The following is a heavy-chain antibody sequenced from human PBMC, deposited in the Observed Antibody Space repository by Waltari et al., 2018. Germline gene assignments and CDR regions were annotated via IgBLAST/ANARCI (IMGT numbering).Heavy chain of an antibody. CDR1: GFTFSDHY. CDR2: TRNKANSYTT. CDR3: AREPLLRFLEWGRNWYFDL. V-gene: IGHV3-72*01. J-gene: IGHJ2*01. D-gene: IGHD3-3*01. Sequence: EVQLVESGGGLVQPGGSLRLSCAASGFTFSDHYMDWVRQAPGTGRAWVGRTRNKANSYTTEYAASVKGRFTISRDDSKNSLYLQMNSLKTEDTAVYYCAREPLLRFLEWGRNWYFDLWGRGTLVTVSS.